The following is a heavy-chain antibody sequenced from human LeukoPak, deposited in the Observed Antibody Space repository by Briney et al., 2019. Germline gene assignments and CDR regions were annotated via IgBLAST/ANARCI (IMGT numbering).Heavy chain of an antibody. CDR2: IDYDSSHI. Sequence: GGSLRLSCAASGFTFSTSAMNWVRQVPGKGLGWVSSIDYDSSHIYYAASVRGRFTISRDNARDSVYLQMDSLRVEDTAVYYCTRDPLRYLRVGHYDYWGQGTLVAVSS. D-gene: IGHD3-9*01. CDR1: GFTFSTSA. J-gene: IGHJ4*02. V-gene: IGHV3-21*01. CDR3: TRDPLRYLRVGHYDY.